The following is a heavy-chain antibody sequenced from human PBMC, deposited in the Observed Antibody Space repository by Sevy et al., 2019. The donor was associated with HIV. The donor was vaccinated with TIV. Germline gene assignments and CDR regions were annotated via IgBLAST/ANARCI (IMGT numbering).Heavy chain of an antibody. D-gene: IGHD2-2*01. J-gene: IGHJ6*02. Sequence: GGSLRLSCAASGFTFSDYYMSWIRQAPGKGLEWVSYISSSGSTIYYADSVKGRFTISRDNAKNSLYLQMNSLRAEDTAVYYCARDRGYCSSTSCYDTIFYYYYGMDVWGQGTTVTVSS. V-gene: IGHV3-11*01. CDR1: GFTFSDYY. CDR2: ISSSGSTI. CDR3: ARDRGYCSSTSCYDTIFYYYYGMDV.